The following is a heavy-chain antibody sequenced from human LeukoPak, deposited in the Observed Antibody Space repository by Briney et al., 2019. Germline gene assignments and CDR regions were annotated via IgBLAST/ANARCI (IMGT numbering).Heavy chain of an antibody. CDR2: FTSSGDST. D-gene: IGHD3-22*01. V-gene: IGHV1-46*01. CDR1: GYTFTSYN. CDR3: ARLAQHRYYYDTSAYRYYFDY. Sequence: GASVKVSCKASGYTFTSYNLHWVRQAPGQGLEWMGIFTSSGDSTRYAQKFQGRVTMTRDMSTSTFYMELSGLISEDTAVYYCARLAQHRYYYDTSAYRYYFDYWGQGTLVTVSS. J-gene: IGHJ4*02.